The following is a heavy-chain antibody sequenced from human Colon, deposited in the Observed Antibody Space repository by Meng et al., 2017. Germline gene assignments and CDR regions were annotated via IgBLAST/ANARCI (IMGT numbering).Heavy chain of an antibody. V-gene: IGHV3-15*01. CDR2: IRSQGDGGTT. CDR1: GFTFSSAW. CDR3: TTDWGSGTSYKYAYDI. D-gene: IGHD3-10*01. J-gene: IGHJ3*02. Sequence: GESLKISCTASGFTFSSAWMSWVRQSPGKGLEWVGRIRSQGDGGTTDYAAPVKGRFTFSRNDSKHTLYLQMNSLKTEDTAVYYCTTDWGSGTSYKYAYDIWGQGTLVTVSS.